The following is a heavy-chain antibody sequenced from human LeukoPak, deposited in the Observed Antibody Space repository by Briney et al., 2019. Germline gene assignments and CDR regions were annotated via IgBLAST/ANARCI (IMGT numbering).Heavy chain of an antibody. CDR2: IYYSGST. CDR3: ARLAGGTMIVVVTYFDY. D-gene: IGHD3-22*01. Sequence: PSETLSLTCTVSGGSISSSSYYWGWIRQPPGKGLEWIGSIYYSGSTYYSPSLKSRVTISVDTSKNQFSLKLSSVTAADTAVYYCARLAGGTMIVVVTYFDYWGQGTLVTVSS. V-gene: IGHV4-39*01. J-gene: IGHJ4*02. CDR1: GGSISSSSYY.